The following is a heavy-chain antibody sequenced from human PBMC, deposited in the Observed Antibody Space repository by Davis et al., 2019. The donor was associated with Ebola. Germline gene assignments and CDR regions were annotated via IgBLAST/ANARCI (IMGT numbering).Heavy chain of an antibody. CDR1: GFTVSSNY. CDR2: IYSGGST. V-gene: IGHV3-53*01. J-gene: IGHJ6*01. CDR3: TLLQEHL. Sequence: GESLKISCAASGFTVSSNYMSWVRQAPGKGLEWVSVIYSGGSTYYADSVKGRFTISRDNSKNTLYLQVNSLHQGPIGLPPGTLLQEHLWG.